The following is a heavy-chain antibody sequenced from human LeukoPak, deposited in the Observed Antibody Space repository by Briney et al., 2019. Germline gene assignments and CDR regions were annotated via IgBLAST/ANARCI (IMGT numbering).Heavy chain of an antibody. CDR2: IKQDGSEK. CDR3: ASLYYDFWSAYYFDY. V-gene: IGHV3-7*01. J-gene: IGHJ4*02. CDR1: GVTFSSYW. D-gene: IGHD3-3*01. Sequence: GGSLRLSCAASGVTFSSYWMSWVRQAPGKGLEWVANIKQDGSEKYYVDSVKGRFTISRDNAKDSLYLQMNSLRAEDTAVYYCASLYYDFWSAYYFDYWGQGTLVTVSS.